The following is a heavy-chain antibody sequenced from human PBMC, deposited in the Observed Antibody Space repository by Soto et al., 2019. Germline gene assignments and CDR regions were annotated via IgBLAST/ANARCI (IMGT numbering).Heavy chain of an antibody. Sequence: GGSLRLSCAASGFTFSDYYMSWIRQAPGKGLEWVSYISSSGSTIYYADSVKGRFTISRDNAKNSLYLQMNSLRAEDTAVYYCARGPRGGGNIVVVPAATPPSGALRSSHYYYYMDVWGKGTTVTVSS. J-gene: IGHJ6*03. CDR1: GFTFSDYY. V-gene: IGHV3-11*01. CDR3: ARGPRGGGNIVVVPAATPPSGALRSSHYYYYMDV. CDR2: ISSSGSTI. D-gene: IGHD2-2*01.